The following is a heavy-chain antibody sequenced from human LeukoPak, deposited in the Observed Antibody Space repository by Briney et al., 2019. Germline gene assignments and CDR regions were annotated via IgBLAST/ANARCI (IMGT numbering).Heavy chain of an antibody. CDR1: GFTVSSNY. Sequence: PGGSLRLSCAASGFTVSSNYMSWVRQAPGKGLEWVSVIYSGGSTYYADSVKGRFTISRDNSKNTLYLQMNSLRAEDTAVYYCARGTRDGYDGGWFDPWGQGTLVTVSS. V-gene: IGHV3-66*01. CDR3: ARGTRDGYDGGWFDP. J-gene: IGHJ5*02. CDR2: IYSGGST. D-gene: IGHD5-24*01.